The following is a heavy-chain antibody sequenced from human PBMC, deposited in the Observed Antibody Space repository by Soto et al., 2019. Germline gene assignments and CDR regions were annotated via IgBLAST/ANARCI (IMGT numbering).Heavy chain of an antibody. J-gene: IGHJ4*02. Sequence: VVSMRLSCTDSEFTFSSHNMNWVRQAPGKGLEWVSVISGSGGSTYYADSVKGRFTISRDNSENTLYLQMNSLRAEDTAVYYCAKRATGTDFDYWGQGTLVTVSS. CDR2: ISGSGGST. D-gene: IGHD1-1*01. CDR3: AKRATGTDFDY. V-gene: IGHV3-23*01. CDR1: EFTFSSHN.